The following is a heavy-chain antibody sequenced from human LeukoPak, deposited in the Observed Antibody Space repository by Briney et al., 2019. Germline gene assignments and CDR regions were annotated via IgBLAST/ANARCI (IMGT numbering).Heavy chain of an antibody. CDR1: GFTFNSYS. CDR2: ISSGRGTI. Sequence: GGSLRLSCAASGFTFNSYSMNWVRQAPGKGLEWISFISSGRGTIYYADSVKGRFTVSRDNAKNSLYLQMNSLRAEDTAVYYCARGMVRGVIGIAGYYYYCMDVWGQGTTVTVSS. V-gene: IGHV3-48*01. D-gene: IGHD3-10*01. J-gene: IGHJ6*02. CDR3: ARGMVRGVIGIAGYYYYCMDV.